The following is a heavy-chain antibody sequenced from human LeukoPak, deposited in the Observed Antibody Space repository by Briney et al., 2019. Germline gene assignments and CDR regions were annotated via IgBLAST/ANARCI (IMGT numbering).Heavy chain of an antibody. CDR2: ISYDGSNK. Sequence: HPGGSLRLSCAASGFTFSSYAMHWVRQAPGKGLEWVAVISYDGSNKYYADSVKGRFTISRDNSKNTLFLQMNSLRAEDTAVYYCAKGVFGPRSTSFADFWGQGTLVTVSS. J-gene: IGHJ4*02. V-gene: IGHV3-30*04. CDR1: GFTFSSYA. CDR3: AKGVFGPRSTSFADF. D-gene: IGHD3-10*01.